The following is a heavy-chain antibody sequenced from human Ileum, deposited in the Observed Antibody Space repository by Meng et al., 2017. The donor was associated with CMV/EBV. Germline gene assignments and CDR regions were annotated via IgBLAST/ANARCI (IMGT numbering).Heavy chain of an antibody. CDR1: GFTFSSYS. Sequence: GESLKISCAASGFTFSSYSMNWVRQAPGKGLEWVSSISSSSSYIYYADSVKGRFTISRDNAKNSLYLQMNSLRAEDTAVHYCARDRSGPVGATVYYDYGMDVWGQGTTVTVSS. D-gene: IGHD1-26*01. CDR2: ISSSSSYI. V-gene: IGHV3-21*01. J-gene: IGHJ6*02. CDR3: ARDRSGPVGATVYYDYGMDV.